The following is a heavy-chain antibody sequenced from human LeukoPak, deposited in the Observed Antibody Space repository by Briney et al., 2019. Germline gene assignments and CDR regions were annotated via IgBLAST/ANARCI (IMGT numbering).Heavy chain of an antibody. CDR2: IYYSGST. D-gene: IGHD3-3*01. V-gene: IGHV4-39*07. J-gene: IGHJ3*02. CDR1: GGSISSSSYY. CDR3: ARRSGADLEWLRDAFDI. Sequence: SETLSLTCTVSGGSISSSSYYWGWIRQPPGKGLEWIGSIYYSGSTYYNPSLKSRVTISVDTSKNQFSLKLSSVTAADTAVYYCARRSGADLEWLRDAFDIWGQGTMVTVSS.